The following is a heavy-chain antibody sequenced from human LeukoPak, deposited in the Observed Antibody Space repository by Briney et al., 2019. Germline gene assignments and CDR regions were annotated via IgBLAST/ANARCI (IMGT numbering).Heavy chain of an antibody. D-gene: IGHD3-3*01. V-gene: IGHV3-11*06. CDR2: TSGGSTYT. CDR3: ARSLISAVIGMDV. CDR1: GFTFKDYY. Sequence: NPGGSLRLSCAGSGFTFKDYYLNWIRQAPGKGLEWVSYTSGGSTYTNYANSVKGRFTISRDNARNSLFLQMNSLTAEDTAIYYCARSLISAVIGMDVWGQGTAVTVSS. J-gene: IGHJ6*02.